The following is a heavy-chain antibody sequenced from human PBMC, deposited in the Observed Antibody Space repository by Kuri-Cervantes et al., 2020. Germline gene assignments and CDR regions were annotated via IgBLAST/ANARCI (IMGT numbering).Heavy chain of an antibody. D-gene: IGHD6-19*01. Sequence: ASVKVSCKASGYTFTSYGISWVRQAPGQGLEWMGWISAYNGNTNYAQKLQGRVTMTTDTSTSTAYMELRSLRSDDTAVCYCARLEDSSGWLGYFQHWGQGALVTVSS. CDR3: ARLEDSSGWLGYFQH. V-gene: IGHV1-18*01. CDR1: GYTFTSYG. CDR2: ISAYNGNT. J-gene: IGHJ1*01.